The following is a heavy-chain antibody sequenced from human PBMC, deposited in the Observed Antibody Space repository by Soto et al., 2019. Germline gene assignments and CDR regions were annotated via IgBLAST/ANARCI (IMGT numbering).Heavy chain of an antibody. D-gene: IGHD3-10*01. CDR2: INWNGGST. J-gene: IGHJ6*03. V-gene: IGHV3-20*01. Sequence: PGGSLRLSCAASGFTFDDYGMSWVRQAPGKGLEWVSGINWNGGSTGYADSVKGRFTISRDNAKNSLYLQMNSLRAEDTALYHCARGVRGVSKKAYYYTDVWGKGTTVTVSS. CDR1: GFTFDDYG. CDR3: ARGVRGVSKKAYYYTDV.